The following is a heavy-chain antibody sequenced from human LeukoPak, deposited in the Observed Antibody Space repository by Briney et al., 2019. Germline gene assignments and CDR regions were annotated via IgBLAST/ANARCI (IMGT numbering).Heavy chain of an antibody. CDR1: GGSISSYY. CDR3: ARVESRSSTSHQSYYYYGMDV. V-gene: IGHV4-59*01. Sequence: SETLSLTCTVSGGSISSYYWSWIRQPPGMGLEWIGYIYYSGSTNYNPSLKSRVTISVDTSKNQFSLKLSSVTAADTAVYYCARVESRSSTSHQSYYYYGMDVWGQGTTVTVSS. CDR2: IYYSGST. J-gene: IGHJ6*02. D-gene: IGHD2-2*01.